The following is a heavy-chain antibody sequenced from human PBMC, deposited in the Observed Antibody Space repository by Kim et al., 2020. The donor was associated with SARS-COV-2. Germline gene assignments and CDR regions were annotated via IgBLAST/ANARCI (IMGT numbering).Heavy chain of an antibody. D-gene: IGHD5-12*01. CDR2: KKEGSEN. J-gene: IGHJ4*02. Sequence: KKEGSENYYVGSVKGRFTISRDNAKNSLYLQMNSLRAEDAAVYYCARDLALWGQGTLVTVSS. CDR3: ARDLAL. V-gene: IGHV3-7*01.